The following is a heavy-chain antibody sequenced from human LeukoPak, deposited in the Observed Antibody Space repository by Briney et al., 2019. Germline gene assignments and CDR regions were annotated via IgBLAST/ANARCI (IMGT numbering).Heavy chain of an antibody. Sequence: GASVKVSCKASGYTFTGYYMHWVRQAPGQGLEWMGWINPNSGGTNYAQKFQGRVTMTRDTSISTAYMELSRLRSDDTAVYYCARAADYYDSSGYYLLGPVWFDPWGQGTLVTVSS. CDR1: GYTFTGYY. J-gene: IGHJ5*02. CDR3: ARAADYYDSSGYYLLGPVWFDP. D-gene: IGHD3-22*01. V-gene: IGHV1-2*02. CDR2: INPNSGGT.